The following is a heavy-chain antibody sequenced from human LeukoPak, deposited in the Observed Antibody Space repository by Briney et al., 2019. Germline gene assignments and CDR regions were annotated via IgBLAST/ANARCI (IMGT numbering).Heavy chain of an antibody. CDR3: TRVEVHGQSDY. CDR1: GGSISNYY. CDR2: IYYTGNT. Sequence: TSETLSLTCTVSGGSISNYYWSRIRQPPGKGLEWIGYIYYTGNTKYNPSLNSRVTISVDTSKNQFSLELRSVTAADTAVYYCTRVEVHGQSDYWGQGTLVTVSS. V-gene: IGHV4-59*01. J-gene: IGHJ4*02.